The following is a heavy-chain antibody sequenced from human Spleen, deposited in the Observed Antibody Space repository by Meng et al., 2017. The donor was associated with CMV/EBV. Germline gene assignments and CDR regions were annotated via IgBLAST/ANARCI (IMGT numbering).Heavy chain of an antibody. D-gene: IGHD3-3*01. CDR1: GGSISSSSYY. Sequence: SETLSLTCTVSGGSISSSSYYWGWIRQPPGKGLEWIGSIYYSGSTYYNPSFKSRVTISVDTSKNQFSLKLSSVTAADTAVYYCAKVLVGGVVPDYFDYWGQGTLVTVSS. CDR2: IYYSGST. V-gene: IGHV4-39*07. CDR3: AKVLVGGVVPDYFDY. J-gene: IGHJ4*02.